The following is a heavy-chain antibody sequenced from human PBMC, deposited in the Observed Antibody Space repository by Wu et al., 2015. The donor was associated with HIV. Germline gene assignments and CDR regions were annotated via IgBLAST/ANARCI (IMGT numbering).Heavy chain of an antibody. V-gene: IGHV1-46*03. CDR2: INPSDGTT. CDR3: ARGDIVVVPAAISHYMDV. CDR1: GYTFTTFN. Sequence: QLEQSGAEVRKPGASVNISCKASGYTFTTFNLHWVRQAPGQGLEWMGIINPSDGTTTYAHNFQGRVTLTRDMSTSTVYLELSSLRSQDTAVYYCARGDIVVVPAAISHYMDVWGKGTTVTVSS. J-gene: IGHJ6*03. D-gene: IGHD2-2*01.